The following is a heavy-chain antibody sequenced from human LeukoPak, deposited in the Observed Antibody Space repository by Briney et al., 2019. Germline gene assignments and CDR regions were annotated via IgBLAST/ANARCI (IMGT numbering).Heavy chain of an antibody. J-gene: IGHJ6*02. Sequence: ASVNVSCKASGYTFTSYGVSWVRQAPGQGLEWMGWISGYNGNTEKAQIFQGRVAMSIDRPTSTAYMELRSLRSDDTAVYYCASGTITMIRGVIYYYYGLDVWGQGTTVTVSS. D-gene: IGHD3-10*01. CDR1: GYTFTSYG. CDR2: ISGYNGNT. CDR3: ASGTITMIRGVIYYYYGLDV. V-gene: IGHV1-18*01.